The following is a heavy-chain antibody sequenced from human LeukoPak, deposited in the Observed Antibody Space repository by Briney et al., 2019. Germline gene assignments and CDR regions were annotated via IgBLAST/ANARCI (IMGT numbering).Heavy chain of an antibody. V-gene: IGHV4-39*01. Sequence: PSETLSLTCTVSGGSISSSSYYWGWIRQPPGEGLEWIGSIYYSGSTYYNPSLKSRVTISVDASKNQFSLKLSSVTAADTAVYYCARHEYYYDSSGLGYFDYWGQGTLVTVSS. CDR1: GGSISSSSYY. CDR2: IYYSGST. CDR3: ARHEYYYDSSGLGYFDY. J-gene: IGHJ4*02. D-gene: IGHD3-22*01.